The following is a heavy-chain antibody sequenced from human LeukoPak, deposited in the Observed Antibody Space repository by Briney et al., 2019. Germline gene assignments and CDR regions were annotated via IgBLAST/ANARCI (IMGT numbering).Heavy chain of an antibody. CDR2: ISSSSSYI. V-gene: IGHV3-21*01. J-gene: IGHJ6*02. Sequence: GGSLRLSCAASGFTFSSYSMNWVRQAPGKGLEWVSSISSSSSYIYYADSVKGRFTISRDNAKNSLYLQMNSLRAEDTAVYYCARERTDYSSSWSHYYYYGMDVWGQGTTVTVSS. CDR3: ARERTDYSSSWSHYYYYGMDV. D-gene: IGHD6-13*01. CDR1: GFTFSSYS.